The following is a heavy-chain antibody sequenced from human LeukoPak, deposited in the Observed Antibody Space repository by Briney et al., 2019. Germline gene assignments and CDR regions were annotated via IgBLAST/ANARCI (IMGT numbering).Heavy chain of an antibody. CDR2: VDYRGIT. D-gene: IGHD3-10*01. Sequence: PSETQSLTCAVSGASISTVGYYWGWIRQAPEKGLEWIGKVDYRGITQYDPSLKSRVIMSLDTSKNQFSLILSSVTAADTAMYYCAKYASGTMRDYWGQGTLVTVSP. J-gene: IGHJ4*02. V-gene: IGHV4-39*01. CDR3: AKYASGTMRDY. CDR1: GASISTVGYY.